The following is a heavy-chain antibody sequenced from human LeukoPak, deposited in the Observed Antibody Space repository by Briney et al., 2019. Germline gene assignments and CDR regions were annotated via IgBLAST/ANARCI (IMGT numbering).Heavy chain of an antibody. Sequence: SETLSLTCTVSGGSISSSSYYWGWIRQPPGKGLEWIGIIYYSGSTYYNPSLKSRLTISVDTSKNQVSLKLSSVTATDTAVYYCARRGYCSSTSCYEYWFDPWGQGTLVTVSS. D-gene: IGHD2-2*01. CDR1: GGSISSSSYY. CDR2: IYYSGST. V-gene: IGHV4-39*01. CDR3: ARRGYCSSTSCYEYWFDP. J-gene: IGHJ5*02.